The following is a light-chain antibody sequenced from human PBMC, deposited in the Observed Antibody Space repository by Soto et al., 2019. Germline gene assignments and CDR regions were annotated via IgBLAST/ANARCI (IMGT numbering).Light chain of an antibody. CDR3: QQYNNWTLT. CDR2: GAS. CDR1: QSVSRN. V-gene: IGKV3-15*01. J-gene: IGKJ1*01. Sequence: EIVMTQSPATLSLSPGERATLSCRASQSVSRNLAWYQQKPGQAPRLLIYGASTRATGIPARFSGSVSGTEGTLTISSLKSEDGAVYYCQQYNNWTLTFGQGTKVDIK.